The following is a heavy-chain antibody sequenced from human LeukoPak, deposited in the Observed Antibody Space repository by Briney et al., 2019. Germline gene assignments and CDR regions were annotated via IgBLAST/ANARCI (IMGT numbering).Heavy chain of an antibody. CDR3: ARESVAAEYYYYYYYMDV. V-gene: IGHV3-30*04. CDR1: GFTFSTYA. Sequence: GRSLRLSCAASGFTFSTYAMHWVRQAPGKGLEWVAVISYDGSSKYYADSVKGRFTISRDNSKNTLYLQMNSLRAEDTAVYYCARESVAAEYYYYYYYMDVWGKGTTVTISS. J-gene: IGHJ6*03. CDR2: ISYDGSSK. D-gene: IGHD6-19*01.